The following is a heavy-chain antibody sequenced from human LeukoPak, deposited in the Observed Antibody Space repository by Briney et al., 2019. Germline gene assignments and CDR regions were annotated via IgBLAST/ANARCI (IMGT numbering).Heavy chain of an antibody. CDR2: ISGSGGST. CDR1: GFTFSSYA. J-gene: IGHJ4*02. V-gene: IGHV3-23*01. D-gene: IGHD3-10*01. CDR3: AAFMVRGVIVEDY. Sequence: GESLKISCAASGFTFSSYAMSWVRQAPGKGLEWVSAISGSGGSTYYADSVKGRFTISRDNSKNTLYLQMNSLRAEDTAVYYCAAFMVRGVIVEDYWGQGTLVTVSS.